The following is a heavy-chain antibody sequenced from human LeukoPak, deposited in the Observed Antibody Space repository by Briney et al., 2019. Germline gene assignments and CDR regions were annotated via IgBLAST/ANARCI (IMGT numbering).Heavy chain of an antibody. Sequence: GGSLRLSCTASGFSFSSYWMSWVRQAPGKGLESVANIKQDGSDKYYVDSVKGRFTISRDNAKNSLYLQMNSLRAEDSALYYCARASAVAGTRDYWGQGTLVTVSS. CDR3: ARASAVAGTRDY. D-gene: IGHD6-19*01. CDR1: GFSFSSYW. CDR2: IKQDGSDK. V-gene: IGHV3-7*01. J-gene: IGHJ4*02.